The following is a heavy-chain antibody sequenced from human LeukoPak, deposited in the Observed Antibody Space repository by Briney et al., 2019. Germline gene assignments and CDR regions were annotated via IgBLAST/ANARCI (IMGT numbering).Heavy chain of an antibody. D-gene: IGHD6-13*01. CDR3: ARAPGIATAYYYFDY. CDR1: GGSISSYY. Sequence: PSETLSLTCTVSGGSISSYYWSWIRQPLGKGLEWIGYIYYSGSTNYNPSLKSRVTISVDTSKNQFSLNLSSVTAADTAVYYCARAPGIATAYYYFDYWGQGTLVTVSS. J-gene: IGHJ4*02. V-gene: IGHV4-59*01. CDR2: IYYSGST.